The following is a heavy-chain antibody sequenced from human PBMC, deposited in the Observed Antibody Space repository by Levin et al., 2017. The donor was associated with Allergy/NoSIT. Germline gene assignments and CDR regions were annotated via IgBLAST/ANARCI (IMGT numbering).Heavy chain of an antibody. D-gene: IGHD6-6*01. J-gene: IGHJ4*02. CDR2: ISSSSSYI. CDR1: GFTFSSYS. Sequence: ETLSLTCAASGFTFSSYSMNWVRQAPGKGLEWVSSISSSSSYIYYADSVKGRFTISRDNAKNSLYLQMNSLRAEDTAVYYCARDLEYSSSSYKAYWGQGTLVTVSS. V-gene: IGHV3-21*01. CDR3: ARDLEYSSSSYKAY.